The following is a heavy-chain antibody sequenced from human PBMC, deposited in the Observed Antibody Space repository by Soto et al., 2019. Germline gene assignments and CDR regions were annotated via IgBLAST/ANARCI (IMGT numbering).Heavy chain of an antibody. V-gene: IGHV1-3*01. Sequence: EASVKVSCKASGYTFTSYAMHWVRQAPGQRLEWMGWINAGNGNTKYSQKFQGRVTITRDTSASTAYMELSSLRSEDTAVYYCARDGPGLTTVTTFNYWGQGTLVTVSS. J-gene: IGHJ4*02. CDR3: ARDGPGLTTVTTFNY. CDR1: GYTFTSYA. D-gene: IGHD4-17*01. CDR2: INAGNGNT.